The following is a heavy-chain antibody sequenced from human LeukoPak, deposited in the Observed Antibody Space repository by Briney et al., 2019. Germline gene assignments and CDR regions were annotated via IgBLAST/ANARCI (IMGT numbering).Heavy chain of an antibody. CDR2: INHSGST. J-gene: IGHJ3*02. Sequence: PSETLSLTCAVYGGSFSGYYWSWIRQPPGKGLEWIGEINHSGSTNYNPSLKSRVTISVDTSKNQFSLKLSSVTAADTAVYYCARVLGEDPGAFDIWGQGTMVTVSS. V-gene: IGHV4-34*01. CDR1: GGSFSGYY. CDR3: ARVLGEDPGAFDI. D-gene: IGHD3-16*01.